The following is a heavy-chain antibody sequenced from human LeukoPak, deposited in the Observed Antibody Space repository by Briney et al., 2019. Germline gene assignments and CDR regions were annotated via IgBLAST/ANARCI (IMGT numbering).Heavy chain of an antibody. Sequence: GGSLRLSCAASGFTFNAFAMHWVRQLPGQGLEWVSGINGNSAAIGYTATVKGRFTISRDNAKNSLYLQMNSLRPEDMGLYYCAKDIGPQVGIDWYFEPWGRGTLVTVSS. CDR1: GFTFNAFA. CDR3: AKDIGPQVGIDWYFEP. J-gene: IGHJ2*01. CDR2: INGNSAAI. D-gene: IGHD2-21*01. V-gene: IGHV3-9*03.